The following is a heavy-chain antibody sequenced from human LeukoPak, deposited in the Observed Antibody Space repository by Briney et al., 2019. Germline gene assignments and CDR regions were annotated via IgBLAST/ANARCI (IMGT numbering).Heavy chain of an antibody. J-gene: IGHJ4*02. D-gene: IGHD2-2*01. CDR3: ARVPTPREVSWDYCSSTSCYPY. CDR1: GGSISSSSYY. Sequence: SETLSLTCTVSGGSISSSSYYWGWIRQPPGKGLEWIGSIYYSGSTYYNPSLKSRVTISVDTSKNQFSLKLSSVTAADTAVYYCARVPTPREVSWDYCSSTSCYPYWGQGTLVTVSS. CDR2: IYYSGST. V-gene: IGHV4-39*01.